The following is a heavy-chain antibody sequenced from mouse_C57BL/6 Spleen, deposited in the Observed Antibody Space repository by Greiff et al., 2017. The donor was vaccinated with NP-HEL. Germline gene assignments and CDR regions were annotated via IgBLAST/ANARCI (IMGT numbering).Heavy chain of an antibody. Sequence: QVQLQQSGAELVMPGASVKLSCKASGYTFTSYWMHWVKQRPGQGLEWIGEIDPSDSYTNYNQKFKGKSTLTVDKSSSTAYMQLSSLTSEDSAVYYCARRGDYDQAMDYWGQGTSVTVAS. J-gene: IGHJ4*01. CDR3: ARRGDYDQAMDY. V-gene: IGHV1-69*01. D-gene: IGHD2-4*01. CDR2: IDPSDSYT. CDR1: GYTFTSYW.